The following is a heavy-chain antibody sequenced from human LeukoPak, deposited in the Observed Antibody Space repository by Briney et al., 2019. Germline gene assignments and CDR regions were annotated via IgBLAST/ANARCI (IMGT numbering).Heavy chain of an antibody. CDR3: ARPYCSSTSCYDY. V-gene: IGHV5-51*01. D-gene: IGHD2-2*01. Sequence: GESLKISCKDSGHSFTSYWIGWVRQMPGKGLEWMGIIYPGDSDTRYSPSFQGQVTISADKSISTAYLRWSSLKASDTAMYYCARPYCSSTSCYDYWGQGTLVTVSS. CDR2: IYPGDSDT. J-gene: IGHJ4*02. CDR1: GHSFTSYW.